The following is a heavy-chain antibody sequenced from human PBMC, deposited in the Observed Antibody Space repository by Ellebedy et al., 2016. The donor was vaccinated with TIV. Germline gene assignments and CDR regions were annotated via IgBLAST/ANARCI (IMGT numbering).Heavy chain of an antibody. J-gene: IGHJ4*02. D-gene: IGHD3-10*01. CDR2: GGYT. CDR1: GFIVSTNH. CDR3: AKGSFPFGDKSARIYSFQY. V-gene: IGHV3-53*04. Sequence: PGGSLRLSRTASGFIVSTNHMSWVRQAPGKGLEWVGGYTNYADSVKGRFTISTHNSRNTLYLQMTNLRTEDTAVYYCAKGSFPFGDKSARIYSFQYWGQGTLVTVSS.